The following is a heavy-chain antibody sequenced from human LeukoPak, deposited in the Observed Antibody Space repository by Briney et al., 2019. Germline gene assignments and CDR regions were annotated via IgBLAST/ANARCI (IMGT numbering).Heavy chain of an antibody. J-gene: IGHJ4*02. CDR3: ARRSSSWYVTDPYYFDY. Sequence: SETLSLTCAVYGGSFSGYYWSWIRQPPGKGLEWIGEINHSGSTNYNPSLKSRVTISVDTSKNQFSLKLSSVTAADTAVYYCARRSSSWYVTDPYYFDYWGQGTLVTVSS. CDR2: INHSGST. CDR1: GGSFSGYY. D-gene: IGHD6-13*01. V-gene: IGHV4-34*01.